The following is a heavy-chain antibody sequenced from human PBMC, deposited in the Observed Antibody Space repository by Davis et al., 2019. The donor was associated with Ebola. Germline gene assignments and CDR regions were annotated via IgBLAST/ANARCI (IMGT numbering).Heavy chain of an antibody. V-gene: IGHV1-46*01. CDR3: AREGRYCSGGSCYSYYFDY. Sequence: ASVKVSCKASGYIFTTYAIHWVRQAPGQGLEWMGIINPSGGSTSYAQKFQGRVTMTRDTSTSTVYMELSSLRSEDTAVYYCAREGRYCSGGSCYSYYFDYWGQGTLVTVSS. J-gene: IGHJ4*02. CDR1: GYIFTTYA. CDR2: INPSGGST. D-gene: IGHD2-15*01.